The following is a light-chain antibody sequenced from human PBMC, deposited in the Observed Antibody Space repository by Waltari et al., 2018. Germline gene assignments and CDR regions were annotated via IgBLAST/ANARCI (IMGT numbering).Light chain of an antibody. V-gene: IGLV2-18*02. J-gene: IGLJ3*02. Sequence: QSALTQPPSVSRSLGQSVTISCNGTRSDIGGYSAVSWYQQSSGTVPRLLIVEVNKRPSGVSGRFSGSKSANTASLTISGLQAEDEADYHCFSYRSGGTWVFGGGTRLTVL. CDR3: FSYRSGGTWV. CDR2: EVN. CDR1: RSDIGGYSA.